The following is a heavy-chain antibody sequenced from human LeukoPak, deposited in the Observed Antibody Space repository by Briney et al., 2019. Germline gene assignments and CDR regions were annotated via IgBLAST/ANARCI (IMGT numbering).Heavy chain of an antibody. Sequence: GGSLRLSCAASGFSLSSHWMTWVRQVPGRGPEWVANVSRDGSETYYLDSVKGRFTISKDNAKNSLYLQMNSLRAEDTALYHCARNNGMDVWGQGTTVIVSS. CDR2: VSRDGSET. V-gene: IGHV3-7*03. CDR3: ARNNGMDV. CDR1: GFSLSSHW. J-gene: IGHJ6*02.